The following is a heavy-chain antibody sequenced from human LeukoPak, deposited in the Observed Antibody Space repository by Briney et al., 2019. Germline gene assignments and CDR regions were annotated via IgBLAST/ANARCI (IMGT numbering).Heavy chain of an antibody. CDR1: GGSISSSSYY. J-gene: IGHJ5*02. Sequence: SETLSLTCTVSGGSISSSSYYWGWIRQPPGKGLEWIGSIYYSGSTYYNPSLKGRVTISVDTSKNQFSLKLSSVTAADTAVYYCAREGYYYGSGNSWFDPWGQGTLVTVSS. D-gene: IGHD3-10*01. CDR3: AREGYYYGSGNSWFDP. CDR2: IYYSGST. V-gene: IGHV4-39*07.